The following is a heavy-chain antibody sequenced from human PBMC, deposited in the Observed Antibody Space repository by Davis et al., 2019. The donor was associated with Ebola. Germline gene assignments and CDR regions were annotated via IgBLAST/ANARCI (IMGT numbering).Heavy chain of an antibody. CDR2: IRYDGNNK. CDR3: TKDTSNIWFDI. CDR1: GFTFSTYS. D-gene: IGHD1-26*01. J-gene: IGHJ3*02. Sequence: GESLKISCAASGFTFSTYSIHWVRQAPGKGLEWVAFIRYDGNNKDYAESVKGRFTISRDNSKDTLYLQMNGLRVEDTAIYYCTKDTSNIWFDIWGQGTMVTVSS. V-gene: IGHV3-30*02.